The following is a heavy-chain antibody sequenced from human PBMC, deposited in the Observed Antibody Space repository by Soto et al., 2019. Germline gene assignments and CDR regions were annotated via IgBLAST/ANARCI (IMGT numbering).Heavy chain of an antibody. D-gene: IGHD3-9*01. J-gene: IGHJ4*02. Sequence: SETLSLTCTVSGGSISSYYWSWIRQPPGKGLEWIGYIYYSGSTNYNPSLKSRVTISVDTSKNQFSLKMSSVTAADSAVYFCARLEGLATISYYFDFWGQGAQVTVSS. CDR3: ARLEGLATISYYFDF. CDR1: GGSISSYY. CDR2: IYYSGST. V-gene: IGHV4-59*08.